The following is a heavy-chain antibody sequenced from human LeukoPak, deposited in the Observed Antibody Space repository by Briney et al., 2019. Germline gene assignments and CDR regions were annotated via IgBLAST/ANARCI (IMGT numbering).Heavy chain of an antibody. J-gene: IGHJ4*02. CDR3: AKDGPSTNFDY. Sequence: GGSLRLSCAASGFTFSSYAMHWVRQAPGKGLEYVSAISSNGGSTYYANSVKGRFTISRDNSKNTLYLQMNSLRAEDTAVYYCAKDGPSTNFDYWGQGTLVTVSS. CDR1: GFTFSSYA. D-gene: IGHD2-2*01. CDR2: ISSNGGST. V-gene: IGHV3-64*01.